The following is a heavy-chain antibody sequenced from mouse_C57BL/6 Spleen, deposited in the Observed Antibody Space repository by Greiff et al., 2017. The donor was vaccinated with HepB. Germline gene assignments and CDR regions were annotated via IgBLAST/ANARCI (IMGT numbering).Heavy chain of an antibody. J-gene: IGHJ2*01. CDR2: INPYNGGT. CDR1: GYTFTDYY. V-gene: IGHV1-19*01. Sequence: EVQLQQSGPVLVKPGASVKMSCKASGYTFTDYYMNWVKQSHGKSLEWIGVINPYNGGTSYNQKFKGKATLTVDKSSSTAYMELNSLTSEDSAVYYCARTLHGDYFDYWGQGTTLTVSS. CDR3: ARTLHGDYFDY.